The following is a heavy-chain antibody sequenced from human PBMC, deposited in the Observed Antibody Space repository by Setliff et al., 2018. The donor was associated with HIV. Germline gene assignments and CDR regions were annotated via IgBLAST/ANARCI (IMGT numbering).Heavy chain of an antibody. D-gene: IGHD6-19*01. CDR2: IPYSGST. Sequence: PSETLSLTCTVSGGSISSSSYYWGWIRQPPGKGLEWIVSIPYSGSTYYNPSLKSRVTISVDTSKSQFSLRLSSLTAADTAVYYCARGRTQWPNYNYFDPWGLGTLVTVSS. V-gene: IGHV4-39*07. CDR3: ARGRTQWPNYNYFDP. CDR1: GGSISSSSYY. J-gene: IGHJ5*02.